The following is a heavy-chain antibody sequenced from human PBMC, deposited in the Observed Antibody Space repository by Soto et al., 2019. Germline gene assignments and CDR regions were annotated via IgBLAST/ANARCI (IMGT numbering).Heavy chain of an antibody. J-gene: IGHJ4*02. CDR2: IYYSGST. Sequence: SETLSLTCTVSGGSISSGVYYWSWIRQPPGKGLEWIGYIYYSGSTYYNPSLKSRVTISVDTSKNQFSLKLSSVTAADTAVYYCARVADYYDSSGPIDYWGQGTLVTVSS. D-gene: IGHD3-22*01. CDR3: ARVADYYDSSGPIDY. V-gene: IGHV4-30-4*01. CDR1: GGSISSGVYY.